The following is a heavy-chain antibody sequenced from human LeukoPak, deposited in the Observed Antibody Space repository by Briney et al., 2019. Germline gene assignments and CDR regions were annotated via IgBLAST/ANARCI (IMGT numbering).Heavy chain of an antibody. V-gene: IGHV3-53*01. CDR3: ARDGFYYDSSGPFDY. CDR2: IYSGGST. J-gene: IGHJ4*02. D-gene: IGHD3-22*01. CDR1: GFTVSSNY. Sequence: GGSLRLSCEASGFTVSSNYMSWVRQAPGKGLEWVSVIYSGGSTYYADSVKGRFTISRDNSKNTLYLQMNSLRAEDTAVYYCARDGFYYDSSGPFDYWGQGTLVTVSS.